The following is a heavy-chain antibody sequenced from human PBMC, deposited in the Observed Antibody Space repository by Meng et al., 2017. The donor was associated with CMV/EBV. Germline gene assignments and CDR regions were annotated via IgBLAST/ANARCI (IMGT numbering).Heavy chain of an antibody. CDR2: IYPGDSDT. Sequence: KGSGYSFTCYWVACVRQMPGKGLEWMGIIYPGDSDTRYSPSFQGQVTISADKSISTAYLQWSSLKASDTAMYYCARRYGSGSHWFDPWGQGTLVTVSS. CDR1: GYSFTCYW. CDR3: ARRYGSGSHWFDP. D-gene: IGHD3-10*01. J-gene: IGHJ5*02. V-gene: IGHV5-51*01.